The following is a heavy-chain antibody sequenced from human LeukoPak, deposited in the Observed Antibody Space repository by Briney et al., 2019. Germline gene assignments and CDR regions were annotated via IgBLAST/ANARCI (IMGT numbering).Heavy chain of an antibody. CDR3: ARVKRPATSDY. CDR1: GGSFSGYY. J-gene: IGHJ4*02. CDR2: INHSGST. D-gene: IGHD2-2*01. Sequence: SETLSLTCAVYGGSFSGYYWSWIRQPPGKGLEWIGEINHSGSTNYNPTHKSRVTISVDTSKNQFSLKLSSVTAADTAVYYCARVKRPATSDYSRQGTLVTVSS. V-gene: IGHV4-34*01.